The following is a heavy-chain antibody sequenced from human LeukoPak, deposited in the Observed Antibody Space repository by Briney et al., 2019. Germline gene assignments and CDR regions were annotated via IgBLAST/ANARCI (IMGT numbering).Heavy chain of an antibody. V-gene: IGHV3-23*01. CDR1: GFTFSSYA. CDR2: ISGSGGST. J-gene: IGHJ4*02. Sequence: GGSLRLSCAASGFTFSSYAMSWVRQAPGKGLEWVSAISGSGGSTYYADSVKGRFTISRDNSKNTLYLQMNSLRAEDTAVYYCARNTRYSGYESRGDAFDYWGQGTLVTVSS. D-gene: IGHD5-12*01. CDR3: ARNTRYSGYESRGDAFDY.